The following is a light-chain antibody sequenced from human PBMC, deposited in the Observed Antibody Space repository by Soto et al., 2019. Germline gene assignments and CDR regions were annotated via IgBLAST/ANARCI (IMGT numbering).Light chain of an antibody. V-gene: IGKV3-20*01. CDR2: GAS. CDR3: QQYGNSPFT. Sequence: EIVLTQSPGTLSLSLGERATLSCRASQSISSTSLAWYQQKPGQAPRLLIYGASTRATGIPDRFSGSESGTDFTLTISRLEPEAFVVYYCQQYGNSPFTFGQGTRLEIK. J-gene: IGKJ5*01. CDR1: QSISSTS.